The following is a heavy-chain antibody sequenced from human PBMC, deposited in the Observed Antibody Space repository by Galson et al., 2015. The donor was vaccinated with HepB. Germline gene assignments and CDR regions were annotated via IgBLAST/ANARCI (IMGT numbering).Heavy chain of an antibody. J-gene: IGHJ2*01. Sequence: SLRLSCAASGFTFSSYWMSWARQAPGKGLEWVANIKQDGSEKYYVDSVKGRFTISRDNAKNSLYLQMNSLRAEDTAVYYCARTPAPSYSSGWYVLPHWYFDLWGRGTLVTVSS. CDR3: ARTPAPSYSSGWYVLPHWYFDL. D-gene: IGHD6-19*01. V-gene: IGHV3-7*03. CDR1: GFTFSSYW. CDR2: IKQDGSEK.